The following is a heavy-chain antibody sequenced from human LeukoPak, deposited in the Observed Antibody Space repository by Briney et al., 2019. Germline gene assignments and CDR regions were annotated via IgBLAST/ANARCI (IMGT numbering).Heavy chain of an antibody. CDR3: VRENGDPGHHIFGL. CDR1: GFTFSRYD. Sequence: GGSLRLSCTASGFTFSRYDMNWVRQAPGKGLEWVAYIRIDEKTIYYAHSVKGRFTISRDNAKNSLFLHMSYLRVDDTAVYYCVRENGDPGHHIFGLWGLGTVVTVSS. V-gene: IGHV3-48*03. D-gene: IGHD3-3*01. CDR2: IRIDEKTI. J-gene: IGHJ3*01.